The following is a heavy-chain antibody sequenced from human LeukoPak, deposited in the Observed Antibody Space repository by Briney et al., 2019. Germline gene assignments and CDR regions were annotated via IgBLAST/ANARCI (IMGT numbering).Heavy chain of an antibody. D-gene: IGHD6-19*01. V-gene: IGHV3-48*03. Sequence: PGGSLRLSCAASGFTFSSYEMNWVRQAPGKGLEWVSYISSSGSTIYYADSVKGRFTISRDNAKNSLYLQMNSLRAEDTAVYYCARRGGIPVTGIKYFDYWGQGTLVTVSS. CDR2: ISSSGSTI. CDR3: ARRGGIPVTGIKYFDY. CDR1: GFTFSSYE. J-gene: IGHJ4*02.